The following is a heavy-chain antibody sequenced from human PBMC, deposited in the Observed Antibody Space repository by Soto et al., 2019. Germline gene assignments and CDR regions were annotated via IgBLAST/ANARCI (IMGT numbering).Heavy chain of an antibody. CDR3: EKDAPGTGTWILRPWGMDV. V-gene: IGHV3-23*01. J-gene: IGHJ6*02. CDR1: GFTFSSYA. Sequence: EVQLLESGGGLVQPGGSLRLSCAASGFTFSSYAMSWVRQAPGKGLEWVSAISGSGGSTYYADSVRGRCTISRATSKNTMYLQMNSLRAEGTAVYYCEKDAPGTGTWILRPWGMDVWGRGPTVTVSS. CDR2: ISGSGGST. D-gene: IGHD5-18*01.